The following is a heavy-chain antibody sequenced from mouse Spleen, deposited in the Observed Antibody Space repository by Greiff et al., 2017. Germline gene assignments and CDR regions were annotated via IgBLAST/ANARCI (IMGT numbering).Heavy chain of an antibody. J-gene: IGHJ4*01. V-gene: IGHV5-17*02. Sequence: EVKLVESGGGLVQPGGSRKLSCAASGFTFSSFGMHWVRQAPEKGLEWVAYISSGSSTIYYADTVKGRFTISRDNPKNTLFLQMTSLRSEDTAMYYCARFSGSSPYYAMDCWGQGTSVTVSS. CDR1: GFTFSSFG. CDR3: ARFSGSSPYYAMDC. D-gene: IGHD1-1*01. CDR2: ISSGSSTI.